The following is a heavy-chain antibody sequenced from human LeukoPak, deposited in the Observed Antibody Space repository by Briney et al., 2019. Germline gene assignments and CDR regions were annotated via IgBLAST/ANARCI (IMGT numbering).Heavy chain of an antibody. J-gene: IGHJ6*03. D-gene: IGHD6-25*01. CDR1: GVTFSSYT. CDR3: ARFAAGGSYYYYMDV. V-gene: IGHV3-48*01. Sequence: GGSLRLSCAASGVTFSSYTMNWVRQPPGKGLEWVSNIGTSSTTIYYADSVKGRFTISRDNAKNSLYLQMNSLRADDTAVYYCARFAAGGSYYYYMDVWGKGTTVTVSS. CDR2: IGTSSTTI.